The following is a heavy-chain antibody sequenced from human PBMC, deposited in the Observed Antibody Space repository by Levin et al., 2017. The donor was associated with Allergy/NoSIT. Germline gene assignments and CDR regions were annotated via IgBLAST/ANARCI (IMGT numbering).Heavy chain of an antibody. Sequence: GGSLRLSCAASGFTFSSYAMHWVRQAPGKGLEWVAVISYDGSNKYYADSVKGRFTISRDNSKNTLYLQMNSLRAEDTAVYYCARVPTTLLWFGELLSPPDYWGQGTLVTVSS. D-gene: IGHD3-10*01. CDR2: ISYDGSNK. CDR3: ARVPTTLLWFGELLSPPDY. J-gene: IGHJ4*02. V-gene: IGHV3-30-3*01. CDR1: GFTFSSYA.